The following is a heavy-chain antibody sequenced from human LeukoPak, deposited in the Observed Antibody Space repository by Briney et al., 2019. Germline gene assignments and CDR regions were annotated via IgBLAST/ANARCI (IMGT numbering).Heavy chain of an antibody. V-gene: IGHV3-23*01. CDR1: GFTVNSNY. Sequence: GGSLRLSCAASGFTVNSNYMNWVRQAPGKGLEWVSSISESGSTTDYADSVRGRFTISRDNSRNTLSLQMNSLRAEDTAVYYCERQWLVKGWGQGTLVTVSS. D-gene: IGHD6-19*01. CDR3: ERQWLVKG. J-gene: IGHJ4*02. CDR2: ISESGSTT.